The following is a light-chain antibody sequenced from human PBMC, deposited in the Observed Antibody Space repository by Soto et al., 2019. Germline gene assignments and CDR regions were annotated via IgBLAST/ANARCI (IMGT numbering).Light chain of an antibody. CDR3: QQYNTLST. V-gene: IGKV1-5*03. CDR2: KAS. Sequence: DIQMTQSPSTLSGSVGDRVTITCRASQTISSWLAWYQQTPGKAPKLLIYKASTLKSGAPSRFSGSGSGTEFTLTISSLQPDDFATYYCQQYNTLSTFGQGTKVDIK. CDR1: QTISSW. J-gene: IGKJ1*01.